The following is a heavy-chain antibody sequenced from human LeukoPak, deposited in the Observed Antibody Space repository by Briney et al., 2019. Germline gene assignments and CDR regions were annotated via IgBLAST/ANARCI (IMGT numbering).Heavy chain of an antibody. CDR2: IYYSGST. V-gene: IGHV4-59*11. Sequence: PSETLSLTCTVSGGSISIHYWSWIRQPPGKGLEFIGHIYYSGSTNYNPSLKSRVTISVDTSKNQFSLKLSSVTAADTAVYYCAGGSGNSFDYWGQGTLVTVSS. J-gene: IGHJ4*02. D-gene: IGHD3-16*01. CDR1: GGSISIHY. CDR3: AGGSGNSFDY.